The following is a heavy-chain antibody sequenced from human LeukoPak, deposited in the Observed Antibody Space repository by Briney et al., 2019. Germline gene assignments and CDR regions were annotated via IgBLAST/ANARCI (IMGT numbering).Heavy chain of an antibody. Sequence: GGSLRLSCAASEFTFSSYGMSWVRQAPGKGLEWVSAISGTGATYYAGSVKGRFTISRDNSKNTLYLQMNSLRAEDTAVYYCVKDRNAFDIWGQGTVVTVSS. CDR1: EFTFSSYG. CDR2: ISGTGAT. CDR3: VKDRNAFDI. V-gene: IGHV3-23*01. J-gene: IGHJ3*02.